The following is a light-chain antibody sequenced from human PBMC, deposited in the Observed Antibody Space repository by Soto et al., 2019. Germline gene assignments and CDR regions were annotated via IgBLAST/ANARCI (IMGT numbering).Light chain of an antibody. CDR3: QQYENSPRT. CDR2: GAS. CDR1: QSINSN. V-gene: IGKV3-20*01. J-gene: IGKJ1*01. Sequence: EIVLTQSPGTLSLSPGERATLSCRASQSINSNLAWYQQRPGQRPRVLMYGASSRATGIPDRFSGSGSGTDFTLTISRLDPEDFAVYYCQQYENSPRTFGQGTKVETK.